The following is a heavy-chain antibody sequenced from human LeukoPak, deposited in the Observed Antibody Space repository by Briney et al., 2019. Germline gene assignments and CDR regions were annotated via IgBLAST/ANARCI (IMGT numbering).Heavy chain of an antibody. CDR3: AGYGCNSLACYEDY. J-gene: IGHJ4*02. V-gene: IGHV1-18*01. CDR2: ISVHDGHT. D-gene: IGHD2-15*01. CDR1: GYIFGNYG. Sequence: GASVKVSCKTSGYIFGNYGVTWERQAPGQGLEWMGWISVHDGHTNYAEKFQDRVTMTADTSTNTAYMELTSLRSDDTAVYYCAGYGCNSLACYEDYWGQGTLVTVSS.